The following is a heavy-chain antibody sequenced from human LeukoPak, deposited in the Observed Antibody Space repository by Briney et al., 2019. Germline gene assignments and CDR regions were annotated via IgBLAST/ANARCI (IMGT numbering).Heavy chain of an antibody. D-gene: IGHD3-16*01. CDR1: GYTFTGQY. J-gene: IGHJ1*01. CDR2: INPNSGGT. Sequence: ASVKVSCKTSGYTFTGQYLHWVRQAPGQGLGWMGWINPNSGGTKSAQKFQGRAIMTRDTSISTAYMELRSLSSDDTAVYYCARGRQLHLGELFPFAEFFQPWGQGTLVTVFS. V-gene: IGHV1-2*02. CDR3: ARGRQLHLGELFPFAEFFQP.